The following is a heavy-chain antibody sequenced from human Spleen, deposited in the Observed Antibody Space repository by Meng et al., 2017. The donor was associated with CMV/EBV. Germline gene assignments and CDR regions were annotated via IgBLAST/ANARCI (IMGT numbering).Heavy chain of an antibody. J-gene: IGHJ5*02. CDR2: ISGSGGST. CDR3: AKSPVWGYNWFDP. CDR1: GFTFSSYA. Sequence: GESLKISCAASGFTFSSYAMSWVRQDPGKGLEWVSAISGSGGSTYYADSVKGRFTISRDNSKNTLYLQLNSLRAEDTAVYYCAKSPVWGYNWFDPWGKGTLVTVSS. V-gene: IGHV3-23*01. D-gene: IGHD3-16*01.